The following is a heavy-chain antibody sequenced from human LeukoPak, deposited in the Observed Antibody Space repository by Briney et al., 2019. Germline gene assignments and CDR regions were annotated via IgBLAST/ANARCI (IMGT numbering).Heavy chain of an antibody. CDR1: GGTFSSHV. J-gene: IGHJ4*02. CDR2: IIPIFGTA. Sequence: VASVKVSCKTSGGTFSSHVISWVRQAPGQGLEWMGGIIPIFGTANYAQKFQGRVTITADKFKNKVYMELSSLRSDDTAIYFCARVNGYCSSISCFLDYWGQGNLVTVSS. D-gene: IGHD2-2*01. CDR3: ARVNGYCSSISCFLDY. V-gene: IGHV1-69*06.